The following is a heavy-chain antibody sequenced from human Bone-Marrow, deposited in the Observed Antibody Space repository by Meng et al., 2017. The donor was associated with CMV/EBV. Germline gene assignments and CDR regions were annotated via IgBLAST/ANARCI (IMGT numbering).Heavy chain of an antibody. CDR1: GYTFTSYD. J-gene: IGHJ4*02. V-gene: IGHV1-8*01. D-gene: IGHD6-19*01. CDR3: ATGVADFEY. CDR2: MNPNSGNT. Sequence: QLQLVQSGAEVKKPGASVTVSCKASGYTFTSYDINSVRQAAGQGLEWMGWMNPNSGNTDYAQKFQGRVTMTRNISKSTAYMDLSSLRSEDTAVYYCATGVADFEYWGQGTLVTVSS.